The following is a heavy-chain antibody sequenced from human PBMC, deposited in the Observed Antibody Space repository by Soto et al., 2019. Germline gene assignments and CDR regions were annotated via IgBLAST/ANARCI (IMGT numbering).Heavy chain of an antibody. V-gene: IGHV4-34*01. J-gene: IGHJ6*03. Sequence: SETLSLTCAVYGGSFSGYYWSWIRQPPGKGLEWIGEINHSGSTNYNPSLKSRVTISVDTSKNQFSLKLSSVTAAGTAVYYCARRKRYCSGGSCYAHYYYYMDVWGKGTTVTVSS. CDR1: GGSFSGYY. CDR2: INHSGST. D-gene: IGHD2-15*01. CDR3: ARRKRYCSGGSCYAHYYYYMDV.